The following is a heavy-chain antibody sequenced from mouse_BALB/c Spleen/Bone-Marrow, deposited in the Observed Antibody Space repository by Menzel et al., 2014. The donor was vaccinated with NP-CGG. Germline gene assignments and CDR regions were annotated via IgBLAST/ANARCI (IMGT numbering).Heavy chain of an antibody. J-gene: IGHJ3*01. Sequence: VQLQQPGAELVKPGASVKLSCTASGFNIKDTYMHWVKQRPEQGLEWIGRIDPANGNTKYDPKFQGKATITADTSSNTAYLQLSSLTSEDTAVYYCANYYYSSSLFAYWGQGTLVTVSA. CDR3: ANYYYSSSLFAY. D-gene: IGHD1-1*01. V-gene: IGHV14-3*02. CDR2: IDPANGNT. CDR1: GFNIKDTY.